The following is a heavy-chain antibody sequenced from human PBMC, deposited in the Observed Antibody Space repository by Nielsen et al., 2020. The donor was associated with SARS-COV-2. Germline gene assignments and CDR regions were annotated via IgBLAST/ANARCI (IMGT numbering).Heavy chain of an antibody. CDR3: ARVHIVEMATIGRDYFDY. CDR2: ISSNGGST. V-gene: IGHV3-64*01. D-gene: IGHD5-24*01. CDR1: GFTFSSYA. J-gene: IGHJ4*02. Sequence: GGSLRLSCAASGFTFSSYAMHWVRQAPGKGLEYVSAISSNGGSTYYANSVKGRFTISRDNSKNTLYLQMNSLRAEDTAVYYCARVHIVEMATIGRDYFDYWGQGTLVTVSS.